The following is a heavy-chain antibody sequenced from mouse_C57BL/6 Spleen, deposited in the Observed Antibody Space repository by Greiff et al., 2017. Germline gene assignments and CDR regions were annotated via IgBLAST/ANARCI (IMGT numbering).Heavy chain of an antibody. J-gene: IGHJ4*01. CDR3: TRVKEGNYAMDY. CDR2: ISSGGDYI. V-gene: IGHV5-9-1*02. CDR1: GFTFSSYA. Sequence: EVMLVESGEGLVKPGGSLKLSCAASGFTFSSYAMSWVRQTPEKRLEWVAYISSGGDYIYYADTVKGRFTISRDNARNTLYLQMSSLKSEDTAMYYCTRVKEGNYAMDYWGQGTSVTVSS.